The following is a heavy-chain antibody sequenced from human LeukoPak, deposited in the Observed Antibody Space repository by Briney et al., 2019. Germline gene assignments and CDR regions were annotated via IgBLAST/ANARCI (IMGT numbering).Heavy chain of an antibody. D-gene: IGHD3-22*01. V-gene: IGHV1-18*01. J-gene: IGHJ4*02. CDR2: ISTYNGHT. CDR1: GTTFTNHG. Sequence: ASVKVSCKVSGTTFTNHGISWVREAPGQGLEWMGWISTYNGHTNYAQKFQGRVTITADESTSTAYMELSSLRSEGTAVYYCARMHSSGYFDYFDYWGQGTLVTVSS. CDR3: ARMHSSGYFDYFDY.